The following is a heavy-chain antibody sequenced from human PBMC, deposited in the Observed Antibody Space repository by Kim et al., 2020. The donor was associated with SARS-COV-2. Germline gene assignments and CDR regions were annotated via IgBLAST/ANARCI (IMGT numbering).Heavy chain of an antibody. J-gene: IGHJ4*01. Sequence: GGSLRLSCAASGFTFSTYSMIWVRQAPGKGLEWISYINSGSSTIYYADSVRGRFTISRDNAKNSLYLEMDSLRDGDTAVYYCARRGGGNTDMVTLFDYWGHGTLVTVSS. CDR3: ARRGGGNTDMVTLFDY. CDR1: GFTFSTYS. V-gene: IGHV3-48*02. CDR2: INSGSSTI. D-gene: IGHD5-18*01.